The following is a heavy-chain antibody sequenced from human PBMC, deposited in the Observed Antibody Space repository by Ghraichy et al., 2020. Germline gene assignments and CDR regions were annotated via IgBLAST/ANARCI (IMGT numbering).Heavy chain of an antibody. CDR2: INWNGGST. CDR3: ARAMGYCSSTSCYAHYYYYYGMDV. V-gene: IGHV3-20*01. Sequence: GGSLRLSCAASGFTFDDYGMSWVRQAPGKGLEWVSGINWNGGSTGYADSVKGRFTISRDNAKNSLYLQMNSLRAEDTALYHCARAMGYCSSTSCYAHYYYYYGMDVWGQGTTVTVSS. J-gene: IGHJ6*02. D-gene: IGHD2-2*01. CDR1: GFTFDDYG.